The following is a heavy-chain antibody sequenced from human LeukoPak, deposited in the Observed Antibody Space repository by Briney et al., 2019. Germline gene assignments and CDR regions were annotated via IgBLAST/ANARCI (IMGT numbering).Heavy chain of an antibody. J-gene: IGHJ4*02. V-gene: IGHV4-34*01. Sequence: NPSETLSLTCAVYGGSFSGYYWSWIRQPPGKGLEWIGEINHSGSTNYHPSLKSRVTISVDTSKNQFSLKLSSVTAADTAVYYCARESGGSYSSFAYWGQGTLVTVSS. CDR3: ARESGGSYSSFAY. D-gene: IGHD1-26*01. CDR2: INHSGST. CDR1: GGSFSGYY.